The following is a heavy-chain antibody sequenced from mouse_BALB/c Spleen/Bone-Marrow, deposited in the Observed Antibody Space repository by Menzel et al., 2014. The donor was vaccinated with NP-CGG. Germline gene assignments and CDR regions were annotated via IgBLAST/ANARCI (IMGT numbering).Heavy chain of an antibody. CDR1: GDSITSGY. D-gene: IGHD4-1*02. J-gene: IGHJ2*01. Sequence: EVQRVESGPSLVKPSQPLSLTCSVTGDSITSGYWNWIRKFPGNRLEFMGYISYSGSTYYNPSLKSRISITRDTSENLYSLQLNSVTTEDTATYYCARSSSTGTPFAYWGQGTTLTVSS. CDR2: ISYSGST. CDR3: ARSSSTGTPFAY. V-gene: IGHV3-8*02.